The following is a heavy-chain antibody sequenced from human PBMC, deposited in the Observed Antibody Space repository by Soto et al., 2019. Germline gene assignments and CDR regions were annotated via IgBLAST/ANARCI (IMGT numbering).Heavy chain of an antibody. J-gene: IGHJ6*02. CDR1: GFTFSSYG. CDR2: IWYDGSNK. V-gene: IGHV3-33*01. CDR3: ARDPSPVAGGHYYGMDV. D-gene: IGHD2-15*01. Sequence: GGSLRLSCAASGFTFSSYGMHWVRQAPGKGLEWVAVIWYDGSNKYYADSVKGRFTISRDNSKNTLYLQMNSLRAEDTAVYYCARDPSPVAGGHYYGMDVWGQGTTVTVSS.